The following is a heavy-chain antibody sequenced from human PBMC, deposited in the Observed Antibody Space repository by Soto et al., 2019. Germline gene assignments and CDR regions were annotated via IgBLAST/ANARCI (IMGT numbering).Heavy chain of an antibody. J-gene: IGHJ5*02. D-gene: IGHD3-16*01. Sequence: ASVKVSCKASGYSFTNNDVSCVRQATGQWLEWMGWMNPGSGDTGYAQKFQGRVTMTRDISTATAYMELSSLRSDDTATYYCARMATFGSLNWFDPWGQGTLVTVSS. CDR1: GYSFTNND. CDR2: MNPGSGDT. V-gene: IGHV1-8*01. CDR3: ARMATFGSLNWFDP.